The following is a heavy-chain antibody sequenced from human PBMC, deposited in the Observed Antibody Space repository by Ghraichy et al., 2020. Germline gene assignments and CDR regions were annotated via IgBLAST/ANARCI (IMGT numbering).Heavy chain of an antibody. CDR3: ARHGHLGSL. CDR2: IYYSGST. CDR1: GGSISSYY. Sequence: SETLSLTCTVSGGSISSYYWSWIRQPPGKGLEWIGYIYYSGSTNYNPSLKSRVTISVDTSKNQFSLKLSSVTAADTAVYYCARHGHLGSLWGQGTLVTVSS. V-gene: IGHV4-59*08. D-gene: IGHD7-27*01. J-gene: IGHJ4*02.